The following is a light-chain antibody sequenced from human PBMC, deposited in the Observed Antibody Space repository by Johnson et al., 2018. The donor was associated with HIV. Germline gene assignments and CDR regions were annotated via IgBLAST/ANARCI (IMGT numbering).Light chain of an antibody. Sequence: LTQPPSVSAAPGQKVTISCSGSSSNIGNNYVSWYQQLPGTAPKLLIYENNKRPSRIPARFSGSKSGTSATLGITGLQTGDEADYYCATWDTGLSAGVFGTGTKVTVL. CDR2: ENN. V-gene: IGLV1-51*02. J-gene: IGLJ1*01. CDR3: ATWDTGLSAGV. CDR1: SSNIGNNY.